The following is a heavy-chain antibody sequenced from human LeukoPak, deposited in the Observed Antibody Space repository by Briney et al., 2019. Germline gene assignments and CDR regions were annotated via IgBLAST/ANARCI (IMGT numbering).Heavy chain of an antibody. J-gene: IGHJ4*02. CDR2: ISGSGGST. Sequence: GGSLRLSCAASGFTFSSYAMSWVRQAPGKGLEWVSAISGSGGSTYYADSVKGRFTISRDNSKNTLYLQMNSLRAEDTAVYYCAQGSGWSPAVLFDYWGQGTLVTVSS. CDR1: GFTFSSYA. CDR3: AQGSGWSPAVLFDY. D-gene: IGHD6-19*01. V-gene: IGHV3-23*01.